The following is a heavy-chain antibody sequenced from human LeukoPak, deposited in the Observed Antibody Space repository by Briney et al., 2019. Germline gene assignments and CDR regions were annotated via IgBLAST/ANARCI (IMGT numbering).Heavy chain of an antibody. J-gene: IGHJ4*02. CDR3: AREVSCTSCYERYFDY. CDR2: IYTSGST. Sequence: SETLSLTCAVYGGSFSSYYWTWIRQPAGKGLEWIGRIYTSGSTNYNPSLKSRVTMSLDTSKNQFSLKLSSVTAADTAVYYCAREVSCTSCYERYFDYWGQGTLVTVSS. V-gene: IGHV4-4*07. D-gene: IGHD2-2*01. CDR1: GGSFSSYY.